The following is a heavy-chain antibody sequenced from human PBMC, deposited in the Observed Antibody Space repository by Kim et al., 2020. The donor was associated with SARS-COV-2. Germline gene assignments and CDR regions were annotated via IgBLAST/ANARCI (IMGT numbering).Heavy chain of an antibody. CDR2: ISYDGSNK. CDR3: ARDSVGAGLLWFGELYSAYYFDY. J-gene: IGHJ4*02. V-gene: IGHV3-30*04. CDR1: GFTFSSYA. Sequence: GGSLRLSCAASGFTFSSYAMHWVRQAPGKGLEWVAVISYDGSNKYYPDSVKGRFTISRDNSKNTLYLQMNSLRAEDTAVYYCARDSVGAGLLWFGELYSAYYFDYWGQGTLVTVSS. D-gene: IGHD3-10*01.